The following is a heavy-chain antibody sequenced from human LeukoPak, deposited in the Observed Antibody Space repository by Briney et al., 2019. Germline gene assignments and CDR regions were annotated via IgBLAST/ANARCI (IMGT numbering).Heavy chain of an antibody. CDR3: ARIYWNYTGPLGGIDY. D-gene: IGHD1-7*01. Sequence: SQTLSLTCTVSGGSISSGGYYWSWIRQHPGKGLEWIGYIYYSGSTYYNPSLKSRVTISVDTSKNQFSLKLSSVTAADTAVYYCARIYWNYTGPLGGIDYWGQGTLVTVSS. CDR2: IYYSGST. V-gene: IGHV4-31*03. CDR1: GGSISSGGYY. J-gene: IGHJ4*02.